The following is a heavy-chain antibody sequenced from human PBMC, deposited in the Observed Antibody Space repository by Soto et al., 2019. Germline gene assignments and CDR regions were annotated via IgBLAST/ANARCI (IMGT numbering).Heavy chain of an antibody. J-gene: IGHJ4*02. CDR2: ISSSSSYI. CDR3: ARGTYKIRYQLSAVITDY. V-gene: IGHV3-21*01. Sequence: GGSLRLSCAASGFTFSSYSMNWVRQAPGKGLEWVSSISSSSSYIYYADSVKGRFTISRDNAKNSLYLQMNSLRAEDTAVYYCARGTYKIRYQLSAVITDYWGQGTLVTVSS. D-gene: IGHD2-2*01. CDR1: GFTFSSYS.